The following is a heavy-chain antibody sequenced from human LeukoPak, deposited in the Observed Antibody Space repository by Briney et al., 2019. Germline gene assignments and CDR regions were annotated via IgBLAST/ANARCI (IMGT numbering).Heavy chain of an antibody. CDR1: GFKFDDYG. J-gene: IGHJ5*02. CDR3: AGYYYDSSRGFDL. V-gene: IGHV3-20*04. D-gene: IGHD3-22*01. CDR2: INWNGAWT. Sequence: GGSLRLSCAASGFKFDDYGMSWVRQAPGKGLEWVCDINWNGAWTGYADSVKGRFTISRDNAKNSLYLQMNSLRAEHTALHYCAGYYYDSSRGFDLWGQGTLVTVSA.